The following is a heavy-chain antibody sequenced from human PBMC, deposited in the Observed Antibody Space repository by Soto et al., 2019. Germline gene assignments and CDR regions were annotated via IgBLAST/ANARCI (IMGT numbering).Heavy chain of an antibody. CDR1: EYSFSSHW. D-gene: IGHD1-1*01. Sequence: GESLKIFCKGSEYSFSSHWIAWVRQIPGKGLEWMGTIYPGDSDTRYSPSFEGRVSMSADESIRTAYLQWGSLQASDTAIYYCARGDTYNSYWNFDLWGRGTLVTVSS. J-gene: IGHJ2*01. V-gene: IGHV5-51*01. CDR3: ARGDTYNSYWNFDL. CDR2: IYPGDSDT.